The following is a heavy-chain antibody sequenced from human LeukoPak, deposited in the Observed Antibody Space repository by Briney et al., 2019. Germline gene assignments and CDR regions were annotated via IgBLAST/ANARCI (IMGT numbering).Heavy chain of an antibody. CDR1: GFTFSSYA. V-gene: IGHV3-23*01. Sequence: PGGSLRLSCAASGFTFSSYAMSWVRQAPGKGLEWVSAISGSGGSTYYADSVKGRFTISRDNSKNTLYLQMNSLRAEDTAVYYCAKSLEDIVVVPAAIDYYYGMDVWGQGTTATVSS. CDR3: AKSLEDIVVVPAAIDYYYGMDV. J-gene: IGHJ6*02. D-gene: IGHD2-2*01. CDR2: ISGSGGST.